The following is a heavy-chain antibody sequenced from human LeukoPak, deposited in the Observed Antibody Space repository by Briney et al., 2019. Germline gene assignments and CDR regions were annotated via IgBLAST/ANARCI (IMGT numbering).Heavy chain of an antibody. J-gene: IGHJ4*02. V-gene: IGHV3-53*01. CDR1: GFTVDSSY. D-gene: IGHD3-10*01. CDR2: IYATGEK. CDR3: ARDPNSLVRGVIQAYFDS. Sequence: GGSLRLSCAVSGFTVDSSYLNWVRQAPGKGLGWVSVIYATGEKYYADSVKGRFIISRDNSKNTVYLEMNTLRADDTAFYYCARDPNSLVRGVIQAYFDSWGQGTLVTVSS.